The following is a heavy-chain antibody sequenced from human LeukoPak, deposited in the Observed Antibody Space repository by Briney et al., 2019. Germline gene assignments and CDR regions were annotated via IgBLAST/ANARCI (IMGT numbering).Heavy chain of an antibody. CDR2: ITTDGGST. J-gene: IGHJ4*02. V-gene: IGHV3-74*03. CDR1: GFTFSSYW. Sequence: GGSLRLSCAATGFTFSSYWMHWVRQAPGKGLLWVSRITTDGGSTEYADSVKGRFTISRDNVKNTLYLQLNSLRAEDTAVYYCARDGGSGTPFDFWGQGTLVTVSS. CDR3: ARDGGSGTPFDF. D-gene: IGHD3-10*01.